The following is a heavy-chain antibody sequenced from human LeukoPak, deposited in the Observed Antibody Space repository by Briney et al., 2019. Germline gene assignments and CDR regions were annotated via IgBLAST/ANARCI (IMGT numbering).Heavy chain of an antibody. Sequence: GGSLRLSCAASGFTFSDYYMSWIRQAPGKGLEWVSYISSSGSTIYYADSVKGRFTIPRDNAKNSLYLQMNSLRAEDTAVYYCARAAMIVVVTSDAFDIWGQGTMVTVSS. V-gene: IGHV3-11*01. CDR1: GFTFSDYY. D-gene: IGHD3-22*01. CDR3: ARAAMIVVVTSDAFDI. CDR2: ISSSGSTI. J-gene: IGHJ3*02.